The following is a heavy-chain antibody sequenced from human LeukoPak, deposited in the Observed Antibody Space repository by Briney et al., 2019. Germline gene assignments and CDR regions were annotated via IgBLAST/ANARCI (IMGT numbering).Heavy chain of an antibody. Sequence: SGGSLRLSCAASGLSFSSYGMGWVRQTPGKGLEWVSYISSSGSTIYYADSVKGRFTISRDNAKNSLYLQMNSLRAEDTAVYYCARDQSMAAAGTSLDYWGQGTLVTVSS. CDR2: ISSSGSTI. CDR3: ARDQSMAAAGTSLDY. CDR1: GLSFSSYG. D-gene: IGHD6-13*01. J-gene: IGHJ4*02. V-gene: IGHV3-48*04.